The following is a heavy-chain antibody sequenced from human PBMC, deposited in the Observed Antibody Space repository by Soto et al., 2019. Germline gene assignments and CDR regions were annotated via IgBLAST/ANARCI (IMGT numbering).Heavy chain of an antibody. CDR1: GFTLXCCG. V-gene: IGHV3-30*18. CDR3: AKEQSSGYYRVVDY. Sequence: QVQVVESGGGVVQPGRSLXLSCAASGFTLXCCGMHWVRQAPGKGLEWVGVITYDGGDKHYADSVKGRFTISRDSSENTVYLQMNRLRVEDSAIYYCAKEQSSGYYRVVDYWGQGTLVTVSS. CDR2: ITYDGGDK. J-gene: IGHJ4*02. D-gene: IGHD6-19*01.